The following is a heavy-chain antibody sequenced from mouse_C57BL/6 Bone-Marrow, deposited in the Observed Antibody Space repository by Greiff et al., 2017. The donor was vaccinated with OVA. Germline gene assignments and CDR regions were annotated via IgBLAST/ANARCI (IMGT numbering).Heavy chain of an antibody. D-gene: IGHD2-4*01. CDR2: IYPRSGNT. Sequence: VMLVESGAELARPGASVKLSCKASGYTFTSYGISWVKQRTGQGLEWIGEIYPRSGNTYYNEKFKGKATLTADKSSSTAYMELRSLTSEDSAVYFCARYEGLPFAYWGQGTLVTVSA. J-gene: IGHJ3*01. CDR1: GYTFTSYG. CDR3: ARYEGLPFAY. V-gene: IGHV1-81*01.